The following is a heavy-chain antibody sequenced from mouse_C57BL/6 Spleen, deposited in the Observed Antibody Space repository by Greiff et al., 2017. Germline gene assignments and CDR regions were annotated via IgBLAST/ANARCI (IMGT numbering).Heavy chain of an antibody. D-gene: IGHD3-3*01. CDR1: GFTFSSYA. V-gene: IGHV5-4*03. CDR2: ISDGGSYT. CDR3: ARGGGTKVDYFDY. J-gene: IGHJ2*01. Sequence: EVKLVESGGGLVKPGGSLKLSCAASGFTFSSYAMSWVRQTPEKRLEWVATISDGGSYTYYPDNVKGRFTISRDNAKNNLYLQMSHLKSEDTAMYYCARGGGTKVDYFDYWGQGTTLTVSS.